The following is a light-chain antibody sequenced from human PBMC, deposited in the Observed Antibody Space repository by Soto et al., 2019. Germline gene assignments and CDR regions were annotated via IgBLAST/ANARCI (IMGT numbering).Light chain of an antibody. V-gene: IGKV1-39*01. Sequence: DIQMTQSPSSLSASVGDRVTVTCRASQNIFTYLNWYQQKPGKAPKLLIYATSTLQSGVPSRFSGSGSGTDFTLTISSLQPEDFATYYCQQSYSTPQITFGQGTRLEIK. CDR3: QQSYSTPQIT. J-gene: IGKJ5*01. CDR1: QNIFTY. CDR2: ATS.